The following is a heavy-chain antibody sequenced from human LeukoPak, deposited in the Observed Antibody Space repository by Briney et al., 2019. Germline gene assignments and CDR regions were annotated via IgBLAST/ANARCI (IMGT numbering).Heavy chain of an antibody. CDR2: IIPIFGTA. D-gene: IGHD3-22*01. CDR1: GGTFSSYA. Sequence: SVKVSCKASGGTFSSYAISWVRQAPGQGLEWMGGIIPIFGTANCAQKFQGRVTITADKSTSTAYMELSSLRSEDTAVYYCAIGLYYYDSSGYPANDYWGQGTLVTVSS. J-gene: IGHJ4*02. V-gene: IGHV1-69*06. CDR3: AIGLYYYDSSGYPANDY.